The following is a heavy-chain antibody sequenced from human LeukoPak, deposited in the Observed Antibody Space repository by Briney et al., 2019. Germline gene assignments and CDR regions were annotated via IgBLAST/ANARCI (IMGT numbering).Heavy chain of an antibody. CDR1: GSTFTSYW. Sequence: GESLKISCQGSGSTFTSYWIGWVRQLPGKGLEWMGIIYPGDSDTRYSPSFQGQVTISADKSISTAYLQWSSLKASDTAMYYCARQILYSSSWYYWFDPWGQGTLVTVSP. CDR3: ARQILYSSSWYYWFDP. CDR2: IYPGDSDT. J-gene: IGHJ5*02. D-gene: IGHD6-13*01. V-gene: IGHV5-51*01.